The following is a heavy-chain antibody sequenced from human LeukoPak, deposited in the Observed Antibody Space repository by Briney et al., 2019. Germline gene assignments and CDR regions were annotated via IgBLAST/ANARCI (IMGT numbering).Heavy chain of an antibody. CDR1: GGTFSSYA. V-gene: IGHV1-69*05. CDR2: IIPIFGTA. J-gene: IGHJ4*02. CDR3: AKVLGRGGPSSSAFDY. Sequence: GSSVKVSCKASGGTFSSYAISWVRQAPGQGLEWMGGIIPIFGTANYAQKFQGRVTITTDESTSTAYMELNSLRAEDTAVYYCAKVLGRGGPSSSAFDYWGQGTLVTVSS.